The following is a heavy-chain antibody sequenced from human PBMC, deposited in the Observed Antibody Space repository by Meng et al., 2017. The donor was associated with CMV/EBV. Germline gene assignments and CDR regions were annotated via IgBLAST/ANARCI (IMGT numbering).Heavy chain of an antibody. Sequence: GESLKISCAASGFTFSNAWMSWVRQAPGKGLEWVGRIKSKTDGGTTDYAAPVKGRFTISRDDSKNTLYLQMNSLKTEDTAVYYCTTEEGVLRYFDWPGGDAFDIWGQGTMVTVSS. CDR1: GFTFSNAW. D-gene: IGHD3-9*01. J-gene: IGHJ3*02. CDR3: TTEEGVLRYFDWPGGDAFDI. V-gene: IGHV3-15*01. CDR2: IKSKTDGGTT.